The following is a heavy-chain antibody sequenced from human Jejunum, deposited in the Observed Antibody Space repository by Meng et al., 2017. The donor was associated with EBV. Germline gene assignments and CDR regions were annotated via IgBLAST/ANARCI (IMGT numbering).Heavy chain of an antibody. CDR2: VYHSGTT. J-gene: IGHJ4*02. CDR1: GGPITRNW. D-gene: IGHD6-19*01. V-gene: IGHV4-4*02. Sequence: QVQLQESGPGLVKPSGTLSLTCTVSGGPITRNWWSWVRQPPGKGLEWIGEVYHSGTTNYNVSLKSRVTISLDKSKNQFSLKLTSVTAADTAVYYCASNLPVSGTRGFDSWGRGALVTVAS. CDR3: ASNLPVSGTRGFDS.